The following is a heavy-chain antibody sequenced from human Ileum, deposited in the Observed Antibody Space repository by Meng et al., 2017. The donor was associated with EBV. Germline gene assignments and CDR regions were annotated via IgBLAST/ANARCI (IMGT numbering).Heavy chain of an antibody. J-gene: IGHJ4*02. V-gene: IGHV4-59*01. CDR2: FSEGTT. D-gene: IGHD1-26*01. Sequence: QVHLQELGPGLVTPSGTLSLTCYVSGVSISGNYWSWIRQSPVNGLECIGFFSEGTTNYNPSIKSRVTIAAGPANNQISLRLSSVTSADTAVYYCAKGGQWDPLDSWGRGILVTVSS. CDR1: GVSISGNY. CDR3: AKGGQWDPLDS.